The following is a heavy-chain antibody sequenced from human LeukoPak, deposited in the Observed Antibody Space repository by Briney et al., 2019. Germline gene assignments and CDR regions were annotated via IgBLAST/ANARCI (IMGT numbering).Heavy chain of an antibody. CDR3: ARSGSSYDGSQSWFDY. CDR2: ITGSSKSI. V-gene: IGHV3-21*01. J-gene: IGHJ4*02. Sequence: GGSLRLSCATSGFTFSSHDMNWVRQAPGKGLEWVSSITGSSKSIDYADSVKGRFTISRDNAKNSLYLHLSSLRAEDTAVYYCARSGSSYDGSQSWFDYWGQGTLVTVSS. CDR1: GFTFSSHD. D-gene: IGHD3-22*01.